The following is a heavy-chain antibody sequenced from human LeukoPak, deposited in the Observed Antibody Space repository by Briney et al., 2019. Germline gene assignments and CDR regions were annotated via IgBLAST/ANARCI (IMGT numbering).Heavy chain of an antibody. CDR2: IYYSGST. CDR1: GSSISSYY. V-gene: IGHV4-59*01. Sequence: SETLSLTCTVSGSSISSYYWSCIRQPPGKGLEWIGYIYYSGSTNYNPSLKSRVTISVDTSKNQFSLKLSSVTAADTAVYYCARDDPGIDAFDIWGRGTMVTVSS. CDR3: ARDDPGIDAFDI. D-gene: IGHD2/OR15-2a*01. J-gene: IGHJ3*02.